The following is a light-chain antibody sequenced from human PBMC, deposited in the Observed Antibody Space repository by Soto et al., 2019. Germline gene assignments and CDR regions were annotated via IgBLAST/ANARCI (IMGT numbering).Light chain of an antibody. CDR3: QQYNNWPPWT. V-gene: IGKV3-15*01. J-gene: IGKJ1*01. Sequence: EIVMTQSPATLSVSPGERATLSCRASQSVSSNLAWYQQKPGQAPRLLIYGASTSATGIPARFSGSGSGTEYTIPISSLQYEDFAVYYCQQYNNWPPWTFGQGTKVEIK. CDR2: GAS. CDR1: QSVSSN.